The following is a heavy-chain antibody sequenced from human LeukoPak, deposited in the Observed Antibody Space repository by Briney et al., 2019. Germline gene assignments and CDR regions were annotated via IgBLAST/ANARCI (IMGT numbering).Heavy chain of an antibody. J-gene: IGHJ4*02. Sequence: GGSLRLSCAASGFTFRNYWMSWVRQVPGKGLEWVVNINEGGNEKNYVDSVKGRFTASRDNAKNSLYLQMNSLRAEDTAVFYCASDRDFRLHYWGQGTLVTVSS. CDR3: ASDRDFRLHY. D-gene: IGHD2-21*02. V-gene: IGHV3-7*03. CDR2: INEGGNEK. CDR1: GFTFRNYW.